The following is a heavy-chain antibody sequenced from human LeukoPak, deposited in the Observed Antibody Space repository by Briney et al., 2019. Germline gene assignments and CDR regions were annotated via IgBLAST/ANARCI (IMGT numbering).Heavy chain of an antibody. J-gene: IGHJ6*03. CDR3: AREYGEGYYYYYMDV. Sequence: SVKVSCKASGYTFTSYGISWVRQAPGQGLEWMGGIIPIFGTANYAQKFQGRVTITTDESTSTAHMELSSLRSEDTAVYYCAREYGEGYYYYYMDVWGKGTMVTVSS. V-gene: IGHV1-69*05. CDR1: GYTFTSYG. D-gene: IGHD4-17*01. CDR2: IIPIFGTA.